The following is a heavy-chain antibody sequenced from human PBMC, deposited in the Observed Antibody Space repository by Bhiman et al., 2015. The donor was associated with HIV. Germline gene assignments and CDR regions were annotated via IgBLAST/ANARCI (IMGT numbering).Heavy chain of an antibody. CDR2: ISSRSTYI. D-gene: IGHD5-18*01. Sequence: EVQLVESGGGLVNTGGSLRLSCVASGFTFGSDTMNWVRQAPGKGLEWVSSISSRSTYIDYADSVKGRFTISRDNAEKSLYLQMNNLRAEDTAVYYCARDQEYTYGPFDHWGQGTLVAVSS. J-gene: IGHJ4*02. CDR1: GFTFGSDT. V-gene: IGHV3-21*02. CDR3: ARDQEYTYGPFDH.